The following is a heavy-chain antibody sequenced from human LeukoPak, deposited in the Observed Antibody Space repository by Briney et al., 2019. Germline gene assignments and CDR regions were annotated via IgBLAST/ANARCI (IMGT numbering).Heavy chain of an antibody. CDR2: IYYSGST. V-gene: IGHV4-39*07. Sequence: SETLSLTCSVSGGSISSSSYYWGWIRQPPGKGLEWIGSIYYSGSTYYNPSLKSRVTISVDTSKNQFSLKVSSVTAADTAVYYCARESSGSPWFDPWGQGTLVTVSS. J-gene: IGHJ5*02. CDR1: GGSISSSSYY. CDR3: ARESSGSPWFDP. D-gene: IGHD3-10*01.